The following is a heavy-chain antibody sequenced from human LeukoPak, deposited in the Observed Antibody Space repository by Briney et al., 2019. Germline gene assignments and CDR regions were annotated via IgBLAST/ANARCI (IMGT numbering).Heavy chain of an antibody. Sequence: GGSLRLSCAASGFSFSGYGMHWVRQAPGKGLEWVAVISYDGNNEYYADSLKGRFTISRDNSKNTLYLQMNSLTAEDTAVYYCARSGISNWFDPWGQGTLVTVSS. D-gene: IGHD3-3*01. CDR3: ARSGISNWFDP. J-gene: IGHJ5*02. V-gene: IGHV3-30*03. CDR2: ISYDGNNE. CDR1: GFSFSGYG.